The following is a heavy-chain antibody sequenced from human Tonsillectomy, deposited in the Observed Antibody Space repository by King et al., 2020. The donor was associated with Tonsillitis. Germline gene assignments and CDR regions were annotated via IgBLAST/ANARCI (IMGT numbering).Heavy chain of an antibody. CDR3: AKVWRWLIRGPDAFDM. J-gene: IGHJ3*02. Sequence: VQLVESGGGLVQPGGSLRLSCAASGFAFNSYVMSWVRQAPGKGLEWVSGIIVSGTTYYADSAKGRFSISRDNSNSTLDLQMSSLRVEDTAVYYCAKVWRWLIRGPDAFDMWGQGTMVTVSS. CDR1: GFAFNSYV. CDR2: IIVSGTT. D-gene: IGHD2-21*01. V-gene: IGHV3-23*04.